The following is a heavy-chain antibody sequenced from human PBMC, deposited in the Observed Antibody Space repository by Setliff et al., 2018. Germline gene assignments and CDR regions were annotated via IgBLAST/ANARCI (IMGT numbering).Heavy chain of an antibody. J-gene: IGHJ4*02. CDR3: ARENTAKNFWGEESDY. D-gene: IGHD3-3*01. Sequence: SVKVSCKASGYTFTTYYMHWVRQAPGQGLEWMGVINPGDGSTTYAQKFQGRVKMTRDTSTNTVYMQLNSLRFEDRAVYYCARENTAKNFWGEESDYWGQGTLVTV. CDR2: INPGDGST. V-gene: IGHV1-46*01. CDR1: GYTFTTYY.